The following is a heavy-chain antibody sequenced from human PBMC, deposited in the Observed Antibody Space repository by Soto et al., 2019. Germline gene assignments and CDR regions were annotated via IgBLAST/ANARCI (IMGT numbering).Heavy chain of an antibody. V-gene: IGHV4-59*01. D-gene: IGHD2-21*01. CDR1: GGSISSYY. CDR3: APRHPRIVVKVLPIPM. Sequence: SETLSLTCTVSGGSISSYYWSWIRQPPGKGLEWIGYIYYSGSTNYNPSLKSRVTISVDTSKNQFSLKLTSMTAADTAVYYCAPRHPRIVVKVLPIPMWGQGTLVTVSS. CDR2: IYYSGST. J-gene: IGHJ4*02.